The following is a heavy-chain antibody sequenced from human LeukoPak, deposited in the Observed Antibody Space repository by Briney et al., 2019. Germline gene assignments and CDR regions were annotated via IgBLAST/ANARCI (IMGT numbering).Heavy chain of an antibody. CDR1: GFTFSSYG. D-gene: IGHD6-13*01. CDR3: AKGGYSSGWYRGY. V-gene: IGHV3-30*02. J-gene: IGHJ4*02. CDR2: IRYDGSNK. Sequence: PGGSLRLSCAASGFTFSSYGMHWVRQAPGKGLEWVAFIRYDGSNKYYADSVKGRFTISRDNSKNTLYLQMNSLRAEDTAVYYCAKGGYSSGWYRGYWGQGTLVTVSS.